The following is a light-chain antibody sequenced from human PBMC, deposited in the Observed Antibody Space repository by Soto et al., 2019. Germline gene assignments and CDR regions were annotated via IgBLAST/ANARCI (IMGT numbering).Light chain of an antibody. CDR1: QSVGSY. CDR2: DAS. V-gene: IGKV3-11*01. CDR3: QQRSNWIT. J-gene: IGKJ5*01. Sequence: EIVLTQSPATLSLSPGERATLSCRASQSVGSYLAWYQQKPGQAPRLLIYDASNRATGIPARFSGSGSGTDFTLTISSLEPEDCAVYYCQQRSNWITFGQGTRLEIK.